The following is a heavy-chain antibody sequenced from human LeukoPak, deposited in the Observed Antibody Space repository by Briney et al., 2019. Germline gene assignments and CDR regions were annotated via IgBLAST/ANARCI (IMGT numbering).Heavy chain of an antibody. Sequence: GGSLRLSCAASGFTFDDYAMHWVRQAPGKGLEWVSGISWNSGSIGYADSVKGRFIISRDNAKNALYLQMTSLRAEDTALYYCAKDDSSSWYSGYPFDIWGQGTMVTVSS. CDR1: GFTFDDYA. J-gene: IGHJ3*02. CDR2: ISWNSGSI. D-gene: IGHD6-13*01. V-gene: IGHV3-9*01. CDR3: AKDDSSSWYSGYPFDI.